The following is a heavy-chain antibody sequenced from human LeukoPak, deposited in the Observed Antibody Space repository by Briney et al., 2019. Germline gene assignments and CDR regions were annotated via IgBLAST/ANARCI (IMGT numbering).Heavy chain of an antibody. CDR3: ARAPYNYYGMDV. V-gene: IGHV3-66*01. CDR2: IYNDGRT. CDR1: GFTVSSNY. J-gene: IGHJ6*02. Sequence: GGSLRLSCAVSGFTVSSNYMTWVRQAPGKGLEWVSVIYNDGRTYYADSVKGRFTISRDNSKNTQYLQMNSLRAEDTAVYYCARAPYNYYGMDVWGQGTTVTVSS.